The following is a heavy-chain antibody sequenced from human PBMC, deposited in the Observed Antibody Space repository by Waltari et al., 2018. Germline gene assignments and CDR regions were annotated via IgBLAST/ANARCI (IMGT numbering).Heavy chain of an antibody. D-gene: IGHD1-26*01. CDR1: GGSISSHY. J-gene: IGHJ4*02. Sequence: QVQLQESGPGLVKPSETLSLTCTVSGGSISSHYWSWIRQPPGKGLEWIGYIYYSGSTNYTPSLKSRVTISVETSKNQFSLKLSSVTAADTAVYFCAGQGVGATTLWYDYWGQGTLVTVSS. CDR2: IYYSGST. CDR3: AGQGVGATTLWYDY. V-gene: IGHV4-59*11.